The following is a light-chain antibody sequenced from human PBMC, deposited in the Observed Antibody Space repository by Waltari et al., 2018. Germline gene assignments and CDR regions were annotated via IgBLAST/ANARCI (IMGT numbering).Light chain of an antibody. Sequence: EIVLTQSPATLPLSPGERATTSCRASQSVRSSLAWYQQKPGQAPRLLIYDASNRATGIPARFSGSGSGTDFTLTISSLEPEDFAVYYCQQRSNWPLTFGGGTKVEIK. J-gene: IGKJ4*01. V-gene: IGKV3-11*01. CDR2: DAS. CDR3: QQRSNWPLT. CDR1: QSVRSS.